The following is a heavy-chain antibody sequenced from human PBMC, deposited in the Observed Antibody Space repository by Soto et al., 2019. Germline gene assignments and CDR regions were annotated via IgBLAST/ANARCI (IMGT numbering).Heavy chain of an antibody. V-gene: IGHV3-23*01. J-gene: IGHJ6*03. D-gene: IGHD1-26*01. CDR2: ISAGGTGT. CDR3: AKLGWVTNYADV. CDR1: GFTFSNYA. Sequence: EVQLLESGGGLEQPGGSLRLSCAASGFTFSNYAVAWVRQAPGKGLEWVSGISAGGTGTYFADSVKGRFTISRDNSRNTLYLQMNSLRAEDTAVYYCAKLGWVTNYADVWGKGTTVTVSS.